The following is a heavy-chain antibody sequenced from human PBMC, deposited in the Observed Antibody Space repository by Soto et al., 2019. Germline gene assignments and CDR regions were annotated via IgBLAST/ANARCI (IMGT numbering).Heavy chain of an antibody. V-gene: IGHV1-2*02. D-gene: IGHD3-10*02. CDR1: GYTFTAYY. CDR2: INPKFGDT. J-gene: IGHJ6*02. CDR3: ARNMDYYYGRGSGNGHGV. Sequence: QVQLVQSGAEVKEPGDSVRVSCEASGYTFTAYYIHWVRQAPGQGLEWMGWINPKFGDTTYAQDFQGRVSMTRDMSISPVYMEVSRLTSDDTAIYYCARNMDYYYGRGSGNGHGVWGQGTTVTVFS.